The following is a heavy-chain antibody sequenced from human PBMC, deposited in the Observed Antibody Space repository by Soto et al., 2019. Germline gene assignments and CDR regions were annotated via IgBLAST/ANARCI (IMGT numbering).Heavy chain of an antibody. D-gene: IGHD3-10*01. CDR3: AKGGDYYGSGSYYSHYYYYYGMDV. CDR1: GFTFSSYA. J-gene: IGHJ6*02. Sequence: PGGSLRLSCAASGFTFSSYAMSWVRQAPGKGLEWVSAISGSGGSTYYADSVKGRFTISRDNSKNTLYLQMNSLRAEDTAVYYCAKGGDYYGSGSYYSHYYYYYGMDVWGQGTTVTVSS. CDR2: ISGSGGST. V-gene: IGHV3-23*01.